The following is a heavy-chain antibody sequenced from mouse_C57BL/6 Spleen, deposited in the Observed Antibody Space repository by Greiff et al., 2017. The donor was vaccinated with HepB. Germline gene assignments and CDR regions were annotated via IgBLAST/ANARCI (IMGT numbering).Heavy chain of an antibody. CDR2: IWSDGST. CDR3: ARRGDYDSYAMDY. J-gene: IGHJ4*01. V-gene: IGHV2-6*03. D-gene: IGHD2-4*01. CDR1: GFSLTSYG. Sequence: VKLMESGPGLVAPSQSLSITCTVSGFSLTSYGVHWVRQPPGKGLEWLVVIWSDGSTTYNSALKSRLSISKDNSKSQVFLKMNSLQTDDTAMYYCARRGDYDSYAMDYWGQGTSVTASS.